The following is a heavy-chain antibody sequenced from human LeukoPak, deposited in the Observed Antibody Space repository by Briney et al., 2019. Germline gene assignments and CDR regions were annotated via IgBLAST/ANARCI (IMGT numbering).Heavy chain of an antibody. V-gene: IGHV3-23*01. D-gene: IGHD2-15*01. Sequence: GGSLRLSCAASGFTFSSYAMSWVRQAPGKGLEWVSAISGSSGSTYYADSVKGRFTISRDNSKNTLYLQMNSLRAEDTAVYYCAKPTPYCSGGSCYEGGYYYYGMDVWGQGTTVTVSS. CDR1: GFTFSSYA. CDR3: AKPTPYCSGGSCYEGGYYYYGMDV. CDR2: ISGSSGST. J-gene: IGHJ6*02.